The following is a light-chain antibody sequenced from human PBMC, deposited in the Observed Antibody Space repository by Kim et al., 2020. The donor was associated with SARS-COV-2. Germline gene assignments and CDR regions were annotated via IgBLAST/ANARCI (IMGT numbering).Light chain of an antibody. CDR3: QQYHNFRWT. Sequence: EFVLTQSPGTLSLSPGERATLSCRASQSVNSAYLAWYQQKPGQAPRLLMSDTSRRATGTPDRFSGSGSGTDFTLTISRLEPEDFAVYYCQQYHNFRWTFSQGTKVDIK. CDR1: QSVNSAY. V-gene: IGKV3-20*01. J-gene: IGKJ1*01. CDR2: DTS.